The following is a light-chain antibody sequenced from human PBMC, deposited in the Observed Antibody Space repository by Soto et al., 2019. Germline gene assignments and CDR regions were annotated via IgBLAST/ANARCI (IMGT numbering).Light chain of an antibody. CDR3: QQYYRWPVT. Sequence: VVTQSPATLSVSPGERVPFSCKASLFIANHLAWYQHKQGQSPSLLIHAASTGAPGVPARFSGSWSGAEVTITIDSLQSDDSDIYYCQQYYRWPVTFGGGTKVDI. V-gene: IGKV3-15*01. J-gene: IGKJ4*01. CDR2: AAS. CDR1: LFIANH.